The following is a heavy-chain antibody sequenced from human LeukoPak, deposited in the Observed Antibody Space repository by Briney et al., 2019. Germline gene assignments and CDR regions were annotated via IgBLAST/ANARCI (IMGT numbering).Heavy chain of an antibody. V-gene: IGHV1-18*01. Sequence: ASVKVSCKASGYTFTSYGISWVRQAPGQGLEWMGWISAYNGNTNYSQKFQGRVTITRDTSASTAYMELSSLRSEDTAVYYCAREGFTMVRGVIWWFDPWGQGTLVTVSS. D-gene: IGHD3-10*01. J-gene: IGHJ5*02. CDR2: ISAYNGNT. CDR1: GYTFTSYG. CDR3: AREGFTMVRGVIWWFDP.